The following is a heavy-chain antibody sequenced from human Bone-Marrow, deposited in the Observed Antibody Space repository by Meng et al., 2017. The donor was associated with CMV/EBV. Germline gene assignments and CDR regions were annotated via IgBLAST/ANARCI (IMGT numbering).Heavy chain of an antibody. CDR1: GGTCSSYA. CDR2: IIPIFGTA. J-gene: IGHJ4*02. CDR3: ARAGGGSYPFDY. D-gene: IGHD1-26*01. Sequence: QVLLVQHGAEVKKPGSSVKVSCKASGGTCSSYAISWVRQAPGQGLEWMGGIIPIFGTANYAQKFQGRVTITADESTSTAYMELSSLRSEDTAVYYCARAGGGSYPFDYWGQGTLVTVSS. V-gene: IGHV1-69*12.